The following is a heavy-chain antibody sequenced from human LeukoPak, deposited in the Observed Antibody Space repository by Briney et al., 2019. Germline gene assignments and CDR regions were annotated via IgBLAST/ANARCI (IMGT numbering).Heavy chain of an antibody. D-gene: IGHD3-9*01. V-gene: IGHV4-38-2*01. CDR3: GRHDILGSSAWIDAFDI. Sequence: SETLSLTCAVSGYSISSGYYWGWIRQPPGKGLEWIGSIYRSGNTYYNPSPKSQVTISVDTSKNQFSLKLSSVTAADTAVYYCGRHDILGSSAWIDAFDIWGPGTMVTVSS. CDR1: GYSISSGYY. J-gene: IGHJ3*02. CDR2: IYRSGNT.